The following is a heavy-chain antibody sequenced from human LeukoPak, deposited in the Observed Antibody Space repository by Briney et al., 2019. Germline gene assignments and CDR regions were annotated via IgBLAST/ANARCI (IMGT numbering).Heavy chain of an antibody. J-gene: IGHJ3*02. CDR2: ISSSSSYI. Sequence: GGSLRLSCAASGFTFSSYSMNWVRQAPGKGLEWVSSISSSSSYIYYADSVKGRFTISRDNAKNSLYLQMNSLRAEDTAVYYCARDAAEYWRSRGDAFDIWGQGTMVTVSS. CDR3: ARDAAEYWRSRGDAFDI. D-gene: IGHD2-8*02. CDR1: GFTFSSYS. V-gene: IGHV3-21*01.